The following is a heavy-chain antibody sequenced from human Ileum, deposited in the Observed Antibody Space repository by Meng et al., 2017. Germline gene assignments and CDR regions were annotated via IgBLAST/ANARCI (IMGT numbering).Heavy chain of an antibody. CDR3: TTEGLRCHNN. J-gene: IGHJ4*02. CDR2: IESETRGLTT. Sequence: EVQRVESGGGVVKPGGALRRSCVASGFSFSNAWLSWVRQVPGKGLEWVGRIESETRGLTTYYAAPVKGRFSISRDDSKNALYLQMNSLKTEDSAIYYCTTEGLRCHNNWGQGTLVTVSS. CDR1: GFSFSNAW. D-gene: IGHD4-17*01. V-gene: IGHV3-15*04.